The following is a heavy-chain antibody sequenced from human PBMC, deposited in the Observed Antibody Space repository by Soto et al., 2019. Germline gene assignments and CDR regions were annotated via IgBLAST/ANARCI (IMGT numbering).Heavy chain of an antibody. V-gene: IGHV3-30-3*01. CDR1: GFTFSSYA. Sequence: GGSLRLSCAASGFTFSSYAMHWVRQAPGKGLEWVAAISYDGSNKYYADSVKGRFTISRDNSKNTLYLQMNSLRAEDTAVYYCARGHDYSNYWGQGTLVTVSS. D-gene: IGHD4-4*01. CDR3: ARGHDYSNY. J-gene: IGHJ4*02. CDR2: ISYDGSNK.